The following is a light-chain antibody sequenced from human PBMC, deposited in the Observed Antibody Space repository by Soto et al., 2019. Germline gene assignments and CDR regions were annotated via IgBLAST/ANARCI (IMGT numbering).Light chain of an antibody. CDR3: QQYYSYPPIT. J-gene: IGKJ5*01. CDR2: DAS. CDR1: QSISTW. V-gene: IGKV1-5*01. Sequence: DIQMTQSPSTLSASVGDRVTITCRVSQSISTWLAWYQQKPGKAPKLLMYDASSLESGVPSRFSGSGSGTDFTLTISCLQSEDFATYYCQQYYSYPPITFGQGTRLEIK.